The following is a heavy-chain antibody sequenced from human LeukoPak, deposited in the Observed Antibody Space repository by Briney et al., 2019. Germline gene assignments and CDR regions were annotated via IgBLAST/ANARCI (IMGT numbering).Heavy chain of an antibody. V-gene: IGHV3-48*03. CDR3: ARDRVGIVGTYYYYYYMDV. D-gene: IGHD2/OR15-2a*01. CDR2: ISSSGSTI. Sequence: GGSLRLSCVASGFTFSSYEMNWVRQAPGKGLEWVSYISSSGSTIYYADSVKGRFTISRDNAKNSLYLQMNSLRAEDTAVYYCARDRVGIVGTYYYYYYMDVWGKGATVTISS. J-gene: IGHJ6*03. CDR1: GFTFSSYE.